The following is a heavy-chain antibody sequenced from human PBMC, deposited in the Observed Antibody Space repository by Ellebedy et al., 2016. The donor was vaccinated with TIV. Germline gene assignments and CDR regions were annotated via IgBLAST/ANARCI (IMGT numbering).Heavy chain of an antibody. Sequence: GGSLSLSXAASGFTFSTYSMNWVRQAPGKGLEWVAFIRSSTNSISYADSVKGRFTISRDNAKNSLYLQLNSLRAEDTAVYYCARGDTNSGDYWGQGTLVSVSS. J-gene: IGHJ4*02. D-gene: IGHD3-3*01. V-gene: IGHV3-48*04. CDR2: IRSSTNSI. CDR1: GFTFSTYS. CDR3: ARGDTNSGDY.